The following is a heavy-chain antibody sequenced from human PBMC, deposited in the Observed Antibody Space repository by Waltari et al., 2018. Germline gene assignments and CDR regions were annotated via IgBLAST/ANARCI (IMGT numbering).Heavy chain of an antibody. J-gene: IGHJ4*02. V-gene: IGHV4-4*07. CDR1: GASINNNY. CDR2: ISSWWTT. CDR3: ARDLATAGRQYHFDN. D-gene: IGHD6-25*01. Sequence: QVQLQESGPGLVKPSETLSLTCTVSGASINNNYWSWIRRPTGKGLEWIGRISSWWTTNYNSSLQSRVSMSMDTSKNRFSLSLRSVSAADTAIYYCARDLATAGRQYHFDNWGQGTLVTVSS.